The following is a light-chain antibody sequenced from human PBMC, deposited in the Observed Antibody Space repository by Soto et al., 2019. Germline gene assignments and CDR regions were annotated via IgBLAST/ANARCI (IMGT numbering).Light chain of an antibody. CDR1: SADVGGYNY. CDR3: ASYTSTDTPFA. Sequence: QSALAQPSSLSGSPGQSISISCTGTSADVGGYNYVSWYQHHPGKGPKLIIYEVNNRPSGVSVRFSGSKSGNKASLTFSNHDAEDESDNYCASYTSTDTPFALGTGTKGTV. J-gene: IGLJ1*01. V-gene: IGLV2-14*01. CDR2: EVN.